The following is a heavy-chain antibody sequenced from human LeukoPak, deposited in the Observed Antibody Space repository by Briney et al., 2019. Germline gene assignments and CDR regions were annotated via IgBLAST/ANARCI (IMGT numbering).Heavy chain of an antibody. J-gene: IGHJ4*02. D-gene: IGHD1-26*01. V-gene: IGHV1-24*01. Sequence: GPSVKVSCRGSGYTLTELSMHWARQAAGKGLEWMGGFDPEDGETIYAQKFQGRVTMTEDTSTDTAYMELSSLRSEDTAVYYCAKGGVGATSSFDYWGQGTLVTVSS. CDR3: AKGGVGATSSFDY. CDR1: GYTLTELS. CDR2: FDPEDGET.